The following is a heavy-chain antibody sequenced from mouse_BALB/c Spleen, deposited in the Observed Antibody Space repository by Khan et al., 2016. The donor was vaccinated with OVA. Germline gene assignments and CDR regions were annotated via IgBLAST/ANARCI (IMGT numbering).Heavy chain of an antibody. J-gene: IGHJ4*01. D-gene: IGHD1-1*01. V-gene: IGHV3-2*02. CDR2: ISCSGTT. Sequence: EVQLQESGPGLVKPSQSLSLTCTVTGYSITSNYAWNWIRQFPGNKLEWMGYISCSGTTSYNPSLKSRIPITRDTSKNQFFLQLNSVTTEDTATYYCARGNYYGYAMDYWGQGTSVTVSS. CDR3: ARGNYYGYAMDY. CDR1: GYSITSNYA.